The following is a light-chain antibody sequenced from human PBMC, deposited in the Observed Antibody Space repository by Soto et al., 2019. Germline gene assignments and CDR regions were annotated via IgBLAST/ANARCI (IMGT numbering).Light chain of an antibody. CDR2: AAS. CDR3: QQLISYPVT. CDR1: QGISSY. J-gene: IGKJ4*01. Sequence: DIQLTQSPSFLSASVGDRVTITCRASQGISSYLAWYQQKPGKAPKLLIYAASTLQRGAPSRFSGGGSGTEFTLTIISLQPEDFATYFCQQLISYPVTFGGGTKVEIK. V-gene: IGKV1-9*01.